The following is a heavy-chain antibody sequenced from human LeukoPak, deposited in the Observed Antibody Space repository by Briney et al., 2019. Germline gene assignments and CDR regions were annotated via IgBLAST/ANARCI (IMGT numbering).Heavy chain of an antibody. D-gene: IGHD1-1*01. CDR2: IYYSGST. Sequence: PSETLSLTCTVSGASISTYYWSWIRQPPGKGLECIGYIYYSGSTNYYPSLKSRVTMSVDTSKNQFSLMLSSVTAADTAVYYCAIINTVWNAFDIWGQGTVVAVSS. V-gene: IGHV4-59*01. J-gene: IGHJ3*02. CDR1: GASISTYY. CDR3: AIINTVWNAFDI.